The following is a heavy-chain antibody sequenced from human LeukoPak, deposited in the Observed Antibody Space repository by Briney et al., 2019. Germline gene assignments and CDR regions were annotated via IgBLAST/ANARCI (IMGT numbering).Heavy chain of an antibody. J-gene: IGHJ6*03. CDR3: ARELGSPYDFWSGYYIYYYYYMDV. Sequence: SENLSLTCTVSGGSISSSSYYWGWIRQPPGKGLEWNGSIYYSRSTYYNPSLKSRVTISVDTSKKQFSLKLSSVTAADTAVYYCARELGSPYDFWSGYYIYYYYYMDVWGKGTTVTVSS. V-gene: IGHV4-39*07. CDR2: IYYSRST. D-gene: IGHD3-3*01. CDR1: GGSISSSSYY.